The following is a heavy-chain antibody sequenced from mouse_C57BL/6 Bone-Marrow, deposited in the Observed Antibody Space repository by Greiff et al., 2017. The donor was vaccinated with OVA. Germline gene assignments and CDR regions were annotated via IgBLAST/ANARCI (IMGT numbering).Heavy chain of an antibody. Sequence: QVQLQQPGTDLVKPGASVKLSCKASGYTFTSYWMHWVKPRPGQGLEWIGNIHPSNGGTNYNAQFKSKATLTVDKASSTAYMQLSSLTSEDSAVYDCARGSQPPFAYWGQGTLVTVSA. J-gene: IGHJ3*01. V-gene: IGHV1-53*01. CDR2: IHPSNGGT. CDR3: ARGSQPPFAY. CDR1: GYTFTSYW.